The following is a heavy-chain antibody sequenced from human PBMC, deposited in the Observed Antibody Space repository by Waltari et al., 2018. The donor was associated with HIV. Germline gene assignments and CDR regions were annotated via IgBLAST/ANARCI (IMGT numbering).Heavy chain of an antibody. J-gene: IGHJ4*02. D-gene: IGHD3-10*01. Sequence: QVQLVESGGGVVQPGRSLRLSCAASGFTFSSYGMHWVRRAPGKGLEWVAVISYDGSNKYYADSVKGRFTISRDNSKNTLYLQMNSLRAEDTAVYYCAKDVRAGVIITGYWGQGTLVTVSS. CDR1: GFTFSSYG. CDR3: AKDVRAGVIITGY. V-gene: IGHV3-30*18. CDR2: ISYDGSNK.